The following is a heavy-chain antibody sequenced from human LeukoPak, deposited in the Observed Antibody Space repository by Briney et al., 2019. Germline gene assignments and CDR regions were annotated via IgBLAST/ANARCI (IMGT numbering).Heavy chain of an antibody. V-gene: IGHV4-59*01. Sequence: SETLSLTCTVSADSISSNYWSWIRQPPGKGLEWIGYIYDSGNTNYNPSLKSRVTISVDTSKSQFSLKLGSVTAADTAVYYCARDSAGERGDWYFDLWGRGTLVTVSS. CDR3: ARDSAGERGDWYFDL. CDR2: IYDSGNT. CDR1: ADSISSNY. J-gene: IGHJ2*01. D-gene: IGHD7-27*01.